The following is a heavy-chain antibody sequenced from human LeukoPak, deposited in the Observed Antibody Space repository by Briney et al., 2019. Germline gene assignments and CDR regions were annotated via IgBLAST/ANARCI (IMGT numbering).Heavy chain of an antibody. CDR1: GGSISSYY. V-gene: IGHV4-34*01. Sequence: PSETLSLTCTVSGGSISSYYWSWIRQPPGKGLEWIGEINHSGSTNYNPSLKSRVTISVDTSKNQFSLKLSSVTAADTAVYYCARDRGWFGELLSHYYYYGMDVWGQGTTVTVSS. CDR3: ARDRGWFGELLSHYYYYGMDV. J-gene: IGHJ6*02. D-gene: IGHD3-10*01. CDR2: INHSGST.